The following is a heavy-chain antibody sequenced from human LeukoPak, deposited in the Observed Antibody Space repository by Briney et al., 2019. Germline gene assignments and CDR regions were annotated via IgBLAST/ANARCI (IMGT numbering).Heavy chain of an antibody. CDR3: AHRPIALRQGGFDY. V-gene: IGHV2-5*02. D-gene: IGHD2/OR15-2a*01. CDR2: IYWDDDK. Sequence: SGPTLVRPTQTLTLTCTFSGFSLGTSEVGVGWIRQPPGQALEWLAIIYWDDDKRYNPSLKGRLTITKDTSNNQVVLTMTAMDPLDTGTYFCAHRPIALRQGGFDYWGQGTLVTDSS. J-gene: IGHJ4*02. CDR1: GFSLGTSEVG.